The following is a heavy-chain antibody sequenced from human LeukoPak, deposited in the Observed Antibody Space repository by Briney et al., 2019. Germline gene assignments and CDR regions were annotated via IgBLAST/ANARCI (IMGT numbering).Heavy chain of an antibody. CDR2: ISYDGSNK. Sequence: GRSLRLSCAASGFTFSSYGMHWVRQAPGKGLEWVAVISYDGSNKYYADSVKGRFTISRDNSKNTLYLQMNSLRAEDTAVYYCAKDQGSRIQLWAGAFDIWGQGTMVTVSS. V-gene: IGHV3-30*18. J-gene: IGHJ3*02. CDR3: AKDQGSRIQLWAGAFDI. CDR1: GFTFSSYG. D-gene: IGHD5-18*01.